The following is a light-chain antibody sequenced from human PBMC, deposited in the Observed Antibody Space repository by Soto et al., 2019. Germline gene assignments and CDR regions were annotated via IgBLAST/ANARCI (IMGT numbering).Light chain of an antibody. J-gene: IGLJ1*01. Sequence: QSALTQPRSVSGSPGLSVTISRTGTHIDVGDNDYVSWYQQYPGKAPKLMIYDVTKRPSGVPDRFSGSKSGNTASLTISGLQAEDEADYYCCSFVGAYFYVFGTGTKVTVL. CDR2: DVT. CDR3: CSFVGAYFYV. CDR1: HIDVGDNDY. V-gene: IGLV2-11*01.